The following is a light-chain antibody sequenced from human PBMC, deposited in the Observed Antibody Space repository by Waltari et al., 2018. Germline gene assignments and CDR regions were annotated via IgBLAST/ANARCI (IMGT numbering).Light chain of an antibody. Sequence: ESVLTQSPGTLSLSPGERATLSCRASQSVRSSYLAWYQQKPGQAPRLLIYGTSSRATGIPDRFSGSRSGTDFALTISRLEPEDFAVYYCQQYGRSQGYTFGQGTKLEIK. CDR3: QQYGRSQGYT. CDR2: GTS. V-gene: IGKV3-20*01. CDR1: QSVRSSY. J-gene: IGKJ2*01.